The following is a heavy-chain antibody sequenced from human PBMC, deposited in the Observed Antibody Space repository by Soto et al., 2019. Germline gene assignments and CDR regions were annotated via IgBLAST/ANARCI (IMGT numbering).Heavy chain of an antibody. J-gene: IGHJ4*02. CDR3: AKYYYCSGSHFDY. CDR2: ISGSGGST. D-gene: IGHD3-10*01. CDR1: GFTFSSYA. V-gene: IGHV3-23*01. Sequence: EVQLLESGGGLVQPGGSLRLSCAASGFTFSSYAMSWVRQAPGKGLEWVSAISGSGGSTYYADSVKGRFTISRDNSKNTLYMQMNSLRAEDTAVYYCAKYYYCSGSHFDYWGQGTLVTVSS.